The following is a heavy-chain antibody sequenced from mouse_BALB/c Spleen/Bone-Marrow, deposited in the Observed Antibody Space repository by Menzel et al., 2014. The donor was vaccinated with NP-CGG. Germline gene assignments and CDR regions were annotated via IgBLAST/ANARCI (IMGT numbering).Heavy chain of an antibody. V-gene: IGHV1S56*01. Sequence: VQLQESGPELVKPGALVKISCKASGYTFTSYDINWVKQRPGQGLEWIGWIYPGDGSTKYNEKFEGKAALTADKSSSTAYMQLSSLTSENSAVYFCARSGDSSGYGFAYWGQGTLVTVSA. D-gene: IGHD3-2*01. CDR2: IYPGDGST. J-gene: IGHJ3*01. CDR3: ARSGDSSGYGFAY. CDR1: GYTFTSYD.